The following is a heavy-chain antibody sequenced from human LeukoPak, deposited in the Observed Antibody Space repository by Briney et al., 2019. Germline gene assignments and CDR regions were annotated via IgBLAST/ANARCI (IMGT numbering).Heavy chain of an antibody. D-gene: IGHD1-1*01. J-gene: IGHJ4*02. CDR3: ANHPNDAIAG. CDR2: ISYDGSNK. Sequence: GGSLRLSCTASGFTFSSYWMDWVRQAPGKGLEWVAVISYDGSNKYYADSVKGRFTISRDNSKNTLYLQMNSLRAEDTAVYYCANHPNDAIAGWGQGTLVTVSS. V-gene: IGHV3-30*18. CDR1: GFTFSSYW.